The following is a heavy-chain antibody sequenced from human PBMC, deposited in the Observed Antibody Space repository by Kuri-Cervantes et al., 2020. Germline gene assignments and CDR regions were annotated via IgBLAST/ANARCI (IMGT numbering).Heavy chain of an antibody. CDR2: IIPMFGTK. CDR1: GGTFSRYT. D-gene: IGHD1-1*01. CDR3: ARRGPDWNDDAGWFDP. J-gene: IGHJ5*02. V-gene: IGHV1-69*05. Sequence: SVKVSCKISGGTFSRYTMNWVRRQAPGQGLEWMGGIIPMFGTKNYAQKFQGRVTMTTDTSTSTAYMELRSLRSDDTAVYYCARRGPDWNDDAGWFDPWGQGTLVTVSS.